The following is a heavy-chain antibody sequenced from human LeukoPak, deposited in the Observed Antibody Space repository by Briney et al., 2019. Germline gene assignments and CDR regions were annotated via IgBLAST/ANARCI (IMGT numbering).Heavy chain of an antibody. CDR3: ASSGYYYTLDY. V-gene: IGHV1-18*01. Sequence: EASVKVSCKASDYSFTTYGISWVRQAPGQGLEWMGWISNYNGNTKYAQKVQGRVTMTTDPSTSTAYMELSSLRSEDTAVYYCASSGYYYTLDYWGQGTLVTVSS. CDR1: DYSFTTYG. CDR2: ISNYNGNT. J-gene: IGHJ4*02. D-gene: IGHD3-22*01.